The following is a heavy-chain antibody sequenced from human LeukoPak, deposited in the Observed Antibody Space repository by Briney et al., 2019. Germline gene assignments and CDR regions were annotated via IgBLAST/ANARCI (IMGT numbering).Heavy chain of an antibody. CDR3: AREDWGTTGHSFGY. D-gene: IGHD7-27*01. CDR1: GFTFSSYE. Sequence: GGSLRLSCAASGFTFSSYEMNWVRQAPGKGLEWVSYISSSGSSIYYADSVKGRFTISRDNAKNSLDLQMNSLRVEDTAIYYCAREDWGTTGHSFGYWGQGTLVTVSS. V-gene: IGHV3-48*03. J-gene: IGHJ4*02. CDR2: ISSSGSSI.